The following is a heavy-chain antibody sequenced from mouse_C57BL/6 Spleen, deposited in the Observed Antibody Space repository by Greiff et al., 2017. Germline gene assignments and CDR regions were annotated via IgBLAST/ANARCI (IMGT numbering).Heavy chain of an antibody. CDR2: INYDGSST. D-gene: IGHD4-1*01. Sequence: EVQVVESEGGLVQPGSSMKLSCTASGFTFSDYYMAWVRQVPEKGLEWVANINYDGSSTYYLDSLKSRFIISRDNAKNILYLQMSSLKSEDTATYYCAREGTGPYFDYWGQGTTLTVSS. CDR3: AREGTGPYFDY. V-gene: IGHV5-16*01. CDR1: GFTFSDYY. J-gene: IGHJ2*01.